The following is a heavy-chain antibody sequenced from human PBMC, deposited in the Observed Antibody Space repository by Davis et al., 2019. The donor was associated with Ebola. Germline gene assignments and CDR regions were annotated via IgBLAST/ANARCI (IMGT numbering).Heavy chain of an antibody. CDR3: VRDEVVGAYIDY. J-gene: IGHJ4*02. Sequence: ASVKVSCKASGFTFTSSAEQWVRQAPGQGLEWMGIINPSGGTTTYAQKFQGRVTMTRDTSTNTLYMELSSLTSGDTAVYYCVRDEVVGAYIDYWGQGTLVTVSS. V-gene: IGHV1-46*01. CDR2: INPSGGTT. CDR1: GFTFTSSA. D-gene: IGHD1-26*01.